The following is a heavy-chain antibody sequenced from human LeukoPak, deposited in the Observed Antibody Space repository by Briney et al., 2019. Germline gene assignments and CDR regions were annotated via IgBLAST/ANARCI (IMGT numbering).Heavy chain of an antibody. J-gene: IGHJ4*02. V-gene: IGHV4-30-2*01. CDR2: IYHSGST. CDR1: GGSISSGGYY. Sequence: PSQTLSLTCTVSGGSISSGGYYWSWIRQPPGKGLEWIGYIYHSGSTYYNPSLKSRVTISVDRSKNQFSLKLSSVTAADTAVYYCARVTTIFGVVRNGRCDYWGQGTLVTVSS. CDR3: ARVTTIFGVVRNGRCDY. D-gene: IGHD3-3*01.